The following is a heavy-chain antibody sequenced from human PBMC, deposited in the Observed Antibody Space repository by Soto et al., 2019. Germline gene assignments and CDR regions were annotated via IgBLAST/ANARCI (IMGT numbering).Heavy chain of an antibody. D-gene: IGHD2-2*02. J-gene: IGHJ4*02. V-gene: IGHV5-51*01. CDR1: GYSFPSQW. CDR2: IYPADSDT. CDR3: VRQGYCSSTACYTVDY. Sequence: GESLKISCKGSGYSFPSQWIGWVRQMPGKGLEWMGNIYPADSDTRYSPSFQGQVTISADKSIRTAYLQWSSLKASDTAMYYCVRQGYCSSTACYTVDYWGQGTLVTVSS.